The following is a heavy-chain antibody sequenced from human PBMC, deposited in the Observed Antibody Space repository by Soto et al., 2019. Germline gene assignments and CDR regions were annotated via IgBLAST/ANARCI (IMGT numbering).Heavy chain of an antibody. CDR3: ARRRCYGSGGRMDFDI. CDR1: GFSLSTSGVG. V-gene: IGHV2-5*02. D-gene: IGHD3-10*01. Sequence: QITLKESGPTLVKPTQTLTLTCTFSGFSLSTSGVGVGWIRQPPGKALEWLAVMYWDDDKRYSPSLKSRLTITKDTSKNQVVLTMTNVDPVDTATYYCARRRCYGSGGRMDFDIWGQGTTVTVSS. CDR2: MYWDDDK. J-gene: IGHJ3*02.